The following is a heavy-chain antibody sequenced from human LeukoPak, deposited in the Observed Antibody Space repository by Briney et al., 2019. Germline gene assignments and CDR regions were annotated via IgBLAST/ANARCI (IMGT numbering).Heavy chain of an antibody. D-gene: IGHD1-7*01. Sequence: PGGSLRLACTASGFTFSNHWMNWVRQAPGKGLVWVSRISADGRSITYADSVKGRFTISRDNAKNTLYLQMNSLENEDTAVYYCARDRLWNSLDSWGQGTLVTVSS. CDR3: ARDRLWNSLDS. CDR1: GFTFSNHW. V-gene: IGHV3-74*03. J-gene: IGHJ4*02. CDR2: ISADGRSI.